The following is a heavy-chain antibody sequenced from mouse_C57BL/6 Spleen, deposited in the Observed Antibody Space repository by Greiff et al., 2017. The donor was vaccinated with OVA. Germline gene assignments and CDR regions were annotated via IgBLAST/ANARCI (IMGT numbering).Heavy chain of an antibody. CDR3: ARFYYYGSSSAWFAY. Sequence: DVKLVESGGGLVQPGGSLSLSCAASGFTFTDYYMSWVRQPPGKALEWLGFIRNKANGYTTEYSASVKDRFTISRDNSQSILYLQMNALRAEASATYDCARFYYYGSSSAWFAYWGQGTLVTVSA. D-gene: IGHD1-1*01. CDR1: GFTFTDYY. J-gene: IGHJ3*01. CDR2: IRNKANGYTT. V-gene: IGHV7-3*01.